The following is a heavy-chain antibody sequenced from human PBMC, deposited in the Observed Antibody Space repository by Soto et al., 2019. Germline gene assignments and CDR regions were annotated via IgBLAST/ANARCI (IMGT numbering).Heavy chain of an antibody. CDR1: GFTFTNYA. J-gene: IGHJ5*02. Sequence: GGSLRLSCSASGFTFTNYAIHWIRQTPGKGLEYVSAISSNGGSTYYADSVEGRFTISRDNSKNTLYLQMNSLRADDTAVYYCAIGDGWFDPWGQGTLVTVSS. CDR2: ISSNGGST. V-gene: IGHV3-64*04. CDR3: AIGDGWFDP.